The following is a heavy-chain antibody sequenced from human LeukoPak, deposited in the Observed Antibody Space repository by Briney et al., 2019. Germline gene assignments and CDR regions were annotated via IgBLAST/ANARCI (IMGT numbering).Heavy chain of an antibody. CDR3: ARVWFGAPYYYYGTDV. CDR2: ISYDGSNK. CDR1: GFTFSSYA. J-gene: IGHJ6*02. D-gene: IGHD3-10*01. V-gene: IGHV3-30*04. Sequence: RPGGSLRLSCAASGFTFSSYAMHWVRQAPGKGLEWVAVISYDGSNKYYADSVKGRFTISRDNSKNTLYLQMNSLRAEDTAVYYCARVWFGAPYYYYGTDVWGQGTTVTVSS.